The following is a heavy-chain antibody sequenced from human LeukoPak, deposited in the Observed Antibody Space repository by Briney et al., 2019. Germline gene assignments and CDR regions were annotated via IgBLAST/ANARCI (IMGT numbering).Heavy chain of an antibody. J-gene: IGHJ4*02. CDR2: IYPGDSDT. CDR1: GYRFTSYW. D-gene: IGHD2-2*01. V-gene: IGHV5-51*01. CDR3: ARLGCSSTSCYGPDY. Sequence: PGETLKISCKGSGYRFTSYWIGWVRQMPGKGLEWMGIIYPGDSDTRYSPSFQGQVTISADKSISTAYLQWSSLKASDTAMYYCARLGCSSTSCYGPDYWGQGTLVTVSS.